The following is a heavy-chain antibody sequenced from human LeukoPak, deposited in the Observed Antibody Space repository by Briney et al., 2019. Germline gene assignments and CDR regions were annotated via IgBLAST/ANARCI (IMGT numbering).Heavy chain of an antibody. V-gene: IGHV3-11*01. D-gene: IGHD3-16*02. CDR1: GFSFSNCY. CDR3: TRERRGSYHAFDY. CDR2: ITTSGSST. Sequence: GGSLRLSCASSGFSFSNCYMSWVCQAPGKGLERISYITTSGSSTNYADSVKGRFTISRDNAKNSVVLQMNSLRTEDTAVYYCTRERRGSYHAFDYWGQGTLVTVSS. J-gene: IGHJ4*02.